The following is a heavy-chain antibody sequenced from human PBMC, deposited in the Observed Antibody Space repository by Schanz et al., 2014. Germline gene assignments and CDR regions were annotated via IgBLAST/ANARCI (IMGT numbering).Heavy chain of an antibody. Sequence: QVQLVQSGAEVKKPGASVKVSCKASGYTFTSYDINWERQATGQGLEWMGWMNSKTGNTGYAQRFQGRVTMTRNTSIPTAYLEVSSLRSGDTAVYYCTKGRTFGRWGQGTLVTVSS. J-gene: IGHJ4*02. CDR1: GYTFTSYD. V-gene: IGHV1-8*01. CDR2: MNSKTGNT. D-gene: IGHD3-10*01. CDR3: TKGRTFGR.